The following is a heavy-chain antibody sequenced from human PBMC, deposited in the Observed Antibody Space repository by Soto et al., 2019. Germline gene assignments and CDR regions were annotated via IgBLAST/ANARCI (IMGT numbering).Heavy chain of an antibody. Sequence: PGESLKISCKGSVYSFTSYWISWVRQMPGKGLEWMGRIDPSDSYTNYSPSFQGHVTISADKSISTAYLQWSSLKASDTAMYYCARLVPAHHYYYYGTDVWGQGTTVTVSS. CDR1: VYSFTSYW. CDR2: IDPSDSYT. CDR3: ARLVPAHHYYYYGTDV. D-gene: IGHD2-2*01. J-gene: IGHJ6*02. V-gene: IGHV5-10-1*01.